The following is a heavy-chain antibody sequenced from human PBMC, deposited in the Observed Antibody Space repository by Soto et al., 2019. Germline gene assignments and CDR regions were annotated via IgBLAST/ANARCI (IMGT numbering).Heavy chain of an antibody. J-gene: IGHJ4*02. Sequence: SETLSLTCSVSGGSISSDYGSWIRQPPGKGLEWIGYIYHSGSTYYNPSLKSRVTISVDRSKNQFSLKLSSVTAADTAVYYCARDRVTMVRGIISQYYFDYWGQGTLVTVSS. D-gene: IGHD3-10*01. CDR3: ARDRVTMVRGIISQYYFDY. CDR2: IYHSGST. V-gene: IGHV4-59*12. CDR1: GGSISSDY.